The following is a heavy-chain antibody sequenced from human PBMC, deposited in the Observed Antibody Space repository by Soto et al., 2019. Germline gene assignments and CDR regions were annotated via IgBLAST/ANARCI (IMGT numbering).Heavy chain of an antibody. CDR1: GDTVSSNSVA. Sequence: PSQTLSLTCVCSGDTVSSNSVAWNWLRQSPSRGLEWLGRTYYRSRWYSDYAVSVRSRIDINADTSKNQVSLQLNSVTPEDTAVYYCARSEEDSDYYYYGMDVWGQGTTVTVSS. J-gene: IGHJ6*02. CDR2: TYYRSRWYS. V-gene: IGHV6-1*01. D-gene: IGHD2-15*01. CDR3: ARSEEDSDYYYYGMDV.